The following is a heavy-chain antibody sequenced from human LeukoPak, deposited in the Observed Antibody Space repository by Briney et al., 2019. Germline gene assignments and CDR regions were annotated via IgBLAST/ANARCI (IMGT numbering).Heavy chain of an antibody. CDR2: ISSSSSTI. D-gene: IGHD5-18*01. CDR1: GFTVSSNY. J-gene: IGHJ4*02. V-gene: IGHV3-48*01. CDR3: ARDDTAMALSSDCFDY. Sequence: GGSLRLSCAASGFTVSSNYMSWVRQAPGKGLEWVSYISSSSSTIYYADSVKGRFTISRDNAKNSLYLQMNSLRAEDTAVYYCARDDTAMALSSDCFDYWGQGTLVTVSS.